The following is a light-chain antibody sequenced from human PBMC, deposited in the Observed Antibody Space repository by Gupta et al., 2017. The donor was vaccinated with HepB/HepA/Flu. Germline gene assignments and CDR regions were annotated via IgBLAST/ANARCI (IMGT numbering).Light chain of an antibody. J-gene: IGKJ2*04. CDR3: QQDGGYPMCS. CDR1: QSLTSSY. Sequence: EIVLTPSPGTLSLSPGESANLSCRASQSLTSSYLAWYQQKPGQAPRLLIYGASSRDTGIHDRFSGSGYGKDVAITISRRELEDFAGYYSQQDGGYPMCSFGQGTKMDIK. CDR2: GAS. V-gene: IGKV3-20*01.